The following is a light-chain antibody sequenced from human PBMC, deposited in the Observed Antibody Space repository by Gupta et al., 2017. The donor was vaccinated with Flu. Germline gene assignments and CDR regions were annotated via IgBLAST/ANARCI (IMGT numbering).Light chain of an antibody. CDR3: AAWDDSLNGHYV. J-gene: IGLJ1*01. CDR1: SSNIGSNN. V-gene: IGLV1-44*01. Sequence: HSVLAPPSSASAHPGQRVTISFSGRSSNIGSNNVNWYQQVPGTAPKLLIYGNSQRPSGVPDRFSGSKSGTSASLAISGLQSEDEADYYCAAWDDSLNGHYVFGTGTKVTAL. CDR2: GNS.